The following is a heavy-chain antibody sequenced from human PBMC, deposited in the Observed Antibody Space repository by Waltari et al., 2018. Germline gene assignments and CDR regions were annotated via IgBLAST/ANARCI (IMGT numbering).Heavy chain of an antibody. D-gene: IGHD6-19*01. J-gene: IGHJ4*02. CDR3: AREIEGMAVGYFDY. CDR1: GFTFSSYA. CDR2: ISYDGSNK. Sequence: QVQLVESGGGVVQPGRSLRLPCAASGFTFSSYAMHWVRQAPGKGLEWVAVISYDGSNKYYADSVKGRFTISRDNSKNTLYLQMNSLRAEDTAVYYCAREIEGMAVGYFDYWGQGTLVTVSS. V-gene: IGHV3-30*01.